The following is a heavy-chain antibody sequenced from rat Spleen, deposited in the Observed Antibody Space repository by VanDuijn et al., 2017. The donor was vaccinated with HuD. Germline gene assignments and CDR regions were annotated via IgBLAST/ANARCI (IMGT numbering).Heavy chain of an antibody. CDR1: GFIFSDFY. J-gene: IGHJ2*01. V-gene: IGHV5-20*01. CDR2: INYDGDNT. CDR3: ATHCTMAARSGYYFDY. Sequence: EVKLVESGGGLLQPGRSFKLSCAASGFIFSDFYLAWVRQAPTKGLEWVASINYDGDNTYYRDSVKGRFTISRDDAKSTLYLQMDSLRSEETATYYCATHCTMAARSGYYFDYWGQGVMVTVSS. D-gene: IGHD1-2*01.